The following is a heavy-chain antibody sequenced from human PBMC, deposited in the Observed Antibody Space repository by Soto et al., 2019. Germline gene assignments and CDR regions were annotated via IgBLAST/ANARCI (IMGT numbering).Heavy chain of an antibody. CDR2: MNPNSGNT. Sequence: ASVKVSCKASGYTFTSYDINWVRQATGQGLEWMGWMNPNSGNTGYAQKFQGRVTISVDTSKNQFSLKLSSVTAADTAVYYCARVGYSGYLWDIDYWGQGTLVTVSS. D-gene: IGHD5-12*01. CDR3: ARVGYSGYLWDIDY. CDR1: GYTFTSYD. J-gene: IGHJ4*02. V-gene: IGHV1-8*01.